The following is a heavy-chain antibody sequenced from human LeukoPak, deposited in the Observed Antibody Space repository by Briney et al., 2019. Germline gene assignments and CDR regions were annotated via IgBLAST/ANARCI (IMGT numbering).Heavy chain of an antibody. CDR1: GFTFSDSW. CDR3: TTDRGALTS. CDR2: IQSKTDGGAP. D-gene: IGHD3-10*01. J-gene: IGHJ5*02. Sequence: GGSLRLSCAASGFTFSDSWMSWVRQTPGKGLEWVGRIQSKTDGGAPDYAAPVKGRFTFSRDDSTNTLYLQMNSLKTEDTAVYYCTTDRGALTSWGQGTLVTVSS. V-gene: IGHV3-15*01.